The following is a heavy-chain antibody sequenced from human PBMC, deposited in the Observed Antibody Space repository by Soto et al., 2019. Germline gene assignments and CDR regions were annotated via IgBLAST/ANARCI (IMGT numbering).Heavy chain of an antibody. CDR2: IIPIFGTA. Sequence: QVQLVQSGAEVKKPGSSVKVSCKASGGTFSSYAISWVRQAPGQGLEWMGGIIPIFGTANYAQKFQGRVTITADESTRTAYMELSSLRSEDTAVYYCARAPDSRLYYYYYGMDVWGQGTTVTVSS. CDR3: ARAPDSRLYYYYYGMDV. D-gene: IGHD2-15*01. J-gene: IGHJ6*02. V-gene: IGHV1-69*01. CDR1: GGTFSSYA.